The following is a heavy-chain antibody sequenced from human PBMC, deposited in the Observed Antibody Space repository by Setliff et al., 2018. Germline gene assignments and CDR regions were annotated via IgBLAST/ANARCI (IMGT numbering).Heavy chain of an antibody. V-gene: IGHV4-38-2*02. J-gene: IGHJ6*03. CDR2: IGHTGSI. D-gene: IGHD6-19*01. CDR1: GYSISSGYI. CDR3: AREQWLDPPGYYYMDV. Sequence: SETLSLTCTVSGYSISSGYIWGWIRQPPGKGLEWVGNIGHTGSINYNPSLKSRLTISRDTSKNQFSLKLNSVTAADVAVYYCAREQWLDPPGYYYMDVWAKGTTVTVSS.